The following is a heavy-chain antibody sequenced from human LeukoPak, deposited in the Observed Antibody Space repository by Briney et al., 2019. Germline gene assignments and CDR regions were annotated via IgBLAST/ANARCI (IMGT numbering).Heavy chain of an antibody. CDR3: ATGPTSVAGPGY. D-gene: IGHD6-19*01. CDR2: FDPEDGET. V-gene: IGHV1-24*01. CDR1: GYTLTELS. J-gene: IGHJ4*02. Sequence: ASVKVSCKVSGYTLTELSMHWVRQAPGKGLEWMGGFDPEDGETIYAQKFQGRVTMTEDTSTDTAYMELSSLRSEDTAVYYCATGPTSVAGPGYWGQGTLVTVSS.